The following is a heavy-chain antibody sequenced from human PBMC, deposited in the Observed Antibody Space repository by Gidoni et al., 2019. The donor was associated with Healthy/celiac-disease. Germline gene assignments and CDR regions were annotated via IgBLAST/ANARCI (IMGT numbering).Heavy chain of an antibody. Sequence: VQLVQSGAEVKKPGSSVKVSCKDSGYTFNGCYMHWVRQAPGQGLEWMGWINPNGGSTNYAQNIQGWVTMTRETSISTAYMELRRLRSDDTAVYYCAGHYYDSSGYYGTYAFDIWGQGTMVTVSS. CDR2: INPNGGST. CDR1: GYTFNGCY. V-gene: IGHV1-2*04. D-gene: IGHD3-22*01. CDR3: AGHYYDSSGYYGTYAFDI. J-gene: IGHJ3*02.